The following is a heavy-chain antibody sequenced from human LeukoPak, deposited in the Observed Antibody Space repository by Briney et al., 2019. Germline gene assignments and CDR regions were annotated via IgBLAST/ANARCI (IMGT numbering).Heavy chain of an antibody. V-gene: IGHV3-30-3*01. CDR1: GFTFSSYA. CDR3: ARDGLREYCSSTSCSFGSYGMDV. Sequence: PGRSLRLYCAASGFTFSSYAMHWVRQAPGKGLEWVAVISYDGSNKYYADSVKGRFTISRDNSKNTLYLQMNSLRAEDTAVYYCARDGLREYCSSTSCSFGSYGMDVWGQGTTVTVSS. CDR2: ISYDGSNK. D-gene: IGHD2-2*01. J-gene: IGHJ6*02.